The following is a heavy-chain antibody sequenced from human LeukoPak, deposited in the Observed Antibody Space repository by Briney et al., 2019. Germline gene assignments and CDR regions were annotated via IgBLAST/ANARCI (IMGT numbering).Heavy chain of an antibody. V-gene: IGHV3-15*01. D-gene: IGHD3-10*01. CDR3: TTGHWFGGDSDY. CDR1: GFTFRNAW. Sequence: GGSLRLSCEASGFTFRNAWMTWVRQAPGKGLEWVGRIKSKADGGTTDYAAPVKGRFTISRDDSKTTVYLQMNSLKTEDTAVYYCTTGHWFGGDSDYWGQGTLVTVSS. CDR2: IKSKADGGTT. J-gene: IGHJ4*02.